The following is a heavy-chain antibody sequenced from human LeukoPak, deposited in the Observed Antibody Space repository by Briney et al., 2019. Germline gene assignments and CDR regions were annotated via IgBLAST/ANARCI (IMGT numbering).Heavy chain of an antibody. CDR3: AREQLVRGYYFDY. V-gene: IGHV3-48*01. Sequence: PGGSLRLSCVASGFTFSMHSLNWVRQTPGKGLEWVSYISSGRTEFYADSVKGRFSISRDNAKNSLYLQMNSLRAEDTAVYYCAREQLVRGYYFDYWGQGTLVTVSS. J-gene: IGHJ4*02. CDR2: ISSGRTE. D-gene: IGHD6-13*01. CDR1: GFTFSMHS.